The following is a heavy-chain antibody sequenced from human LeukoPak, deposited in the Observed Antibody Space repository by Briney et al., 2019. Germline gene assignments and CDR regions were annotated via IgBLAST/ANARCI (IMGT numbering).Heavy chain of an antibody. Sequence: PFCPAFGFTFSIYGMHCARQAPGKGLEWVAVILFDGTNRYYADSVKGRFAIIRDNSNSTLYMQMNSLRAEDTAVYYYARWAQVGSTGRFDYWGQALVTVSS. CDR1: GFTFSIYG. V-gene: IGHV3-33*01. J-gene: IGHJ4*01. CDR3: ARWAQVGSTGRFDY. CDR2: ILFDGTNR. D-gene: IGHD1-14*01.